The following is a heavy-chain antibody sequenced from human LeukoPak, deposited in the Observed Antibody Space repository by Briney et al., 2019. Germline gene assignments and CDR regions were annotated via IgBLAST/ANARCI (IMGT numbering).Heavy chain of an antibody. V-gene: IGHV5-51*01. D-gene: IGHD2-2*01. J-gene: IGHJ5*02. Sequence: GESLKISCKGSGYSFTSYWIGWVRQMPGKGLEWMGIIYPGDSDTRYSPSFQGQVTISADKSISTAYLQWSSLKASDTAMYYCARRLGSSTRKHGYWFDPRGQGTLVTVSS. CDR2: IYPGDSDT. CDR3: ARRLGSSTRKHGYWFDP. CDR1: GYSFTSYW.